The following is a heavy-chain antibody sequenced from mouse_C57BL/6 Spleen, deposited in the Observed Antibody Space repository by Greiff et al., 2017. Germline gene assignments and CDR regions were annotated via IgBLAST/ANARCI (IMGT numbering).Heavy chain of an antibody. CDR1: GFTFSSYA. D-gene: IGHD1-1*01. Sequence: EVQVVESGEGLVKPGGSLKLSCAASGFTFSSYAMSWVRQTPGQRLEWVAYISSGGDYIYYADTVKGRFTISRDNARNTLYLQMSSQKSEDTAMYYGTRDSGYYGSGYGWYFDVWGTGTSVTVSS. CDR3: TRDSGYYGSGYGWYFDV. J-gene: IGHJ1*03. CDR2: ISSGGDYI. V-gene: IGHV5-9-1*02.